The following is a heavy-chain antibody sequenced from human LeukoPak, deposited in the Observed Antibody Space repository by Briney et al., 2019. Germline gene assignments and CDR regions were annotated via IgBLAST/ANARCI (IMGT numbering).Heavy chain of an antibody. J-gene: IGHJ3*02. V-gene: IGHV3-48*03. CDR2: ISSSSSTI. Sequence: GGSLRLSCAASGFTFSSYELYWVRQAPGKGLEWISYISSSSSTIKYADSVRGRFTISRADARESLFLQMNSLRAEDTAIYYCGASRQYVGAFDIWGPGTLVTVSS. CDR1: GFTFSSYE. CDR3: GASRQYVGAFDI. D-gene: IGHD3-16*01.